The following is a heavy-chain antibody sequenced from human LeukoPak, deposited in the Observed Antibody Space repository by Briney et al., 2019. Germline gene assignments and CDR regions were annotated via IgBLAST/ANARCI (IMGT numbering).Heavy chain of an antibody. CDR1: GFTFSSYA. Sequence: PGGSLRLSCAASGFTFSSYAMSWVRQAPGKGLEWVSRISGSGDSTFYADSVKGRFTISRDNSKNTLYLQMSSLRAEDTAVYYCAKVPHTDYYDTSGYYYGSYYFHYRGQGTLVTVSS. V-gene: IGHV3-23*01. D-gene: IGHD3-22*01. J-gene: IGHJ4*02. CDR3: AKVPHTDYYDTSGYYYGSYYFHY. CDR2: ISGSGDST.